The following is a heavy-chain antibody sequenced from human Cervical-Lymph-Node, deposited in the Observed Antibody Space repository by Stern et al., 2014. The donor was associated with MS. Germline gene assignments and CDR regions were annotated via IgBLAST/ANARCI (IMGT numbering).Heavy chain of an antibody. CDR1: GYTFTSYA. Sequence: VQLVESGAEVKKPGASVEVSCKTSGYTFTSYAIHWVRQAPGQGLEWVGGTDTGNGRTEFSQQFQGRVTFTRDTPASTVNMELSSLRPEDTAVYFCTRVYWSPYGMDVWGQGTTVIVSS. J-gene: IGHJ6*02. V-gene: IGHV1-3*04. CDR2: TDTGNGRT. CDR3: TRVYWSPYGMDV. D-gene: IGHD2-8*02.